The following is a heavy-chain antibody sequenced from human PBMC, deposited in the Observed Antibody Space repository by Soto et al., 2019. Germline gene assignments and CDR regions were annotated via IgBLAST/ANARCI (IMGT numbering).Heavy chain of an antibody. V-gene: IGHV3-30-3*01. CDR2: ISYDGSNQ. J-gene: IGHJ4*02. Sequence: QVQLVESGGGVVQPGRSLRLSCAASGFTFSSYAMHWVRQAPGKGLEWVAVISYDGSNQYYADSVKGRFTISRDNSKNTLYPQMNSLRAEDTAVYYCARGYEWSPDYWGQGTLVTVSS. D-gene: IGHD3-3*01. CDR3: ARGYEWSPDY. CDR1: GFTFSSYA.